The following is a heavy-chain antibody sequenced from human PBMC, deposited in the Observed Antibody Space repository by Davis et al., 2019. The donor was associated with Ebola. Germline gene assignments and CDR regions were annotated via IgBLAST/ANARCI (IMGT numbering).Heavy chain of an antibody. CDR3: ARPIYSNYYYYGMDV. CDR1: GFTFSSYG. D-gene: IGHD4-11*01. Sequence: GGSLRLSCAASGFTFSSYGMHWVRQAPGKGLEWVAVIWYDGSNTYYADSVKGRFTISRDNSKNTLYLQMNSLRAEDTAVYYCARPIYSNYYYYGMDVWGQGTLVTVSS. V-gene: IGHV3-33*08. J-gene: IGHJ6*02. CDR2: IWYDGSNT.